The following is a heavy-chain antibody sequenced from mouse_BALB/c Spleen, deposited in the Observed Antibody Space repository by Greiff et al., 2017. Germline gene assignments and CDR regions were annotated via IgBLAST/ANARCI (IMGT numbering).Heavy chain of an antibody. CDR2: IWGDGST. J-gene: IGHJ4*01. V-gene: IGHV2-6-7*01. Sequence: VQLQQSGPGLVAPSQSLSITCTVSGFSLTGYGVNWVRQPPGKGLEWLGMIWGDGSTDYNSALKSRLSISKDNSKSQVFLKMNSLQTDDTAIYYCVRESYYYGSSPYAMDYWGQGTSVTVSS. CDR1: GFSLTGYG. D-gene: IGHD1-1*01. CDR3: VRESYYYGSSPYAMDY.